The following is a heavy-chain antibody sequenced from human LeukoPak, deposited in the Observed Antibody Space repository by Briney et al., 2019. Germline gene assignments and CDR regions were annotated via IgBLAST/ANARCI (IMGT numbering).Heavy chain of an antibody. CDR1: GFTFSSYA. V-gene: IGHV3-23*01. CDR2: ISGSGGST. Sequence: GGSLRLSCAASGFTFSSYAMSWVRQAPGKGLEWVSAISGSGGSTYYANSVKGRFTISRDNSKNTLYLQMNSLRAEDTAVYYCAKDMRPGMLRISFYYYMDAWGKGTTVTVSS. J-gene: IGHJ6*03. CDR3: AKDMRPGMLRISFYYYMDA. D-gene: IGHD3-10*01.